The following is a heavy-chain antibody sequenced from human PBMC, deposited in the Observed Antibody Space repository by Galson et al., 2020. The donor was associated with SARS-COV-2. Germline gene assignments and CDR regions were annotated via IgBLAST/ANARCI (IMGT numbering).Heavy chain of an antibody. CDR2: ITYDGRKK. CDR3: VRGPSLASYCSSASCYYGFDV. D-gene: IGHD2-2*01. V-gene: IGHV3-30*04. CDR1: GFPFNTYS. Sequence: TGGSLRLSCAGSGFPFNTYSVHWVRHTAGKGLEWVAVITYDGRKKDFADSVKGRFFISRDNFRNTVYLQMDSLRFDDTAVYYCVRGPSLASYCSSASCYYGFDVWGQGTTVTVSS. J-gene: IGHJ6*02.